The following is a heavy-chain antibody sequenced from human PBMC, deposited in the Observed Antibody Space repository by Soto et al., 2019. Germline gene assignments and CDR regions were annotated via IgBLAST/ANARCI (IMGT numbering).Heavy chain of an antibody. CDR3: ARGWGRIFDY. V-gene: IGHV4-39*01. Sequence: QLQLQESGPGLVKPSETLSLTCTVSGGSISSSTYYWGWIRQPPGKGLEWIGSIYYSGNTYYKSSLQSRVTISVDTAKNQFSLKLSSVTAAATAVYYCARGWGRIFDYWGQGTLVTVSS. D-gene: IGHD7-27*01. J-gene: IGHJ4*02. CDR1: GGSISSSTYY. CDR2: IYYSGNT.